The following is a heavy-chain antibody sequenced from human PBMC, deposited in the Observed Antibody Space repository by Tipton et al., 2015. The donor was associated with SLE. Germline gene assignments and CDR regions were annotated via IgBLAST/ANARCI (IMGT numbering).Heavy chain of an antibody. D-gene: IGHD3-3*01. CDR1: GLTFRDYA. CDR2: ITGSGDRT. V-gene: IGHV3-23*01. Sequence: SLRLSCAASGLTFRDYAMSWVRQAPGKGLEWVSAITGSGDRTYYIDSVKGRFTISRDNSKNSLYLQMNGLRAEDTAVYYCARSPVDYWNGYSAWGQGTLVAVSS. CDR3: ARSPVDYWNGYSA. J-gene: IGHJ4*02.